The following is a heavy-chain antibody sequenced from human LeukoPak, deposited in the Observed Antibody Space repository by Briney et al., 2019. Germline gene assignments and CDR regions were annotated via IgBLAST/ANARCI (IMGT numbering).Heavy chain of an antibody. CDR3: ARRWNYGRNYYIDV. CDR2: INDSGRA. V-gene: IGHV4-34*01. D-gene: IGHD1-7*01. J-gene: IGHJ6*03. Sequence: PSETLSLTCAVYGGSFSNYYWSWIRQPPGKGLDLLGEINDSGRANYNPSLMSRVTVSVDTSKNQFSLRLTSVTATDTAVYYCARRWNYGRNYYIDVWGKGATVSVSS. CDR1: GGSFSNYY.